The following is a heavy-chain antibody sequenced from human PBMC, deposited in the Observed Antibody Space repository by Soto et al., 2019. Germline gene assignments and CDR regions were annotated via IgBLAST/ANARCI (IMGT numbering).Heavy chain of an antibody. CDR2: IFSNDEK. V-gene: IGHV2-26*01. D-gene: IGHD4-4*01. CDR1: GFSLSNARMG. J-gene: IGHJ4*02. Sequence: QVTLKESGPVLVKPTETLTLTCTVSGFSLSNARMGVSWIRQPPGKALEWLAYIFSNDEKSYSTSLKSRLTISKDTSKSQVVLTMTNMDPVDTATYYCVRRGEMATVGAFDYWGQGTLVTVSS. CDR3: VRRGEMATVGAFDY.